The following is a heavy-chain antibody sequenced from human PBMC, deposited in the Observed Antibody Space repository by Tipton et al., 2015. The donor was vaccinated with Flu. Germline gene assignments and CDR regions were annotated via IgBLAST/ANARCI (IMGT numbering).Heavy chain of an antibody. CDR3: ATLTGDDY. Sequence: SLRLSCAASGFTFSSYEMNWVRQAPGKGLEWLSYISSSGNTISYADSVRGRFTISRDNTKKSLYLQLDSLRAEDTAVYYCATLTGDDYWGQGDLVTVSS. CDR2: ISSSGNTI. V-gene: IGHV3-48*03. J-gene: IGHJ4*02. D-gene: IGHD7-27*01. CDR1: GFTFSSYE.